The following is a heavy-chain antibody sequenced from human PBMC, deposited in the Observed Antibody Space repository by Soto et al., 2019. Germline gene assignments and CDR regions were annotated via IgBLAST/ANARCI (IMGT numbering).Heavy chain of an antibody. D-gene: IGHD2-21*01. CDR1: GFTFSDYV. Sequence: GGSLRLSCAASGFTFSDYVLSWVRQAPGGGLEWVSSISGSGSSVYLADSVRGRFAMSRDLSTNTVSLQMNSLTVEDTAIYYCAKVRASYLSASYFYYGLEVWSQGTTVTVSS. J-gene: IGHJ6*02. CDR2: ISGSGSSV. CDR3: AKVRASYLSASYFYYGLEV. V-gene: IGHV3-23*01.